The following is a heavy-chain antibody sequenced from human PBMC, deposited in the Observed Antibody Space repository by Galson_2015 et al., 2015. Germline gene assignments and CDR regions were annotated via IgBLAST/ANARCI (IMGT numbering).Heavy chain of an antibody. V-gene: IGHV3-7*03. CDR2: IKQDGSDK. CDR1: GFTFSSYW. D-gene: IGHD1-26*01. J-gene: IGHJ4*02. CDR3: ASLSPGNYGELNRYYFDF. Sequence: SLRLSCAASGFTFSSYWMTWVRQGPGKGLEWVANIKQDGSDKYYVDSVKGRFTASRDNAKNSLYLQMNSLRAEDTAIYYCASLSPGNYGELNRYYFDFWGQGTLVTVSS.